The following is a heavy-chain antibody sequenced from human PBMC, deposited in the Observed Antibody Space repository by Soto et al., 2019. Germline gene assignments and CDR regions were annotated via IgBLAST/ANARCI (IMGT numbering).Heavy chain of an antibody. D-gene: IGHD6-13*01. J-gene: IGHJ4*02. Sequence: EPLSLTCTVSGGSISSSSYYWGWIRQPPGKGLEWIGRIYYSGSTYYNPSLKRRVTISVDTSKNQFSLKLSSVTAADTAVYYCARKSRRWYGYWGQGTLVTVSS. CDR1: GGSISSSSYY. V-gene: IGHV4-39*01. CDR3: ARKSRRWYGY. CDR2: IYYSGST.